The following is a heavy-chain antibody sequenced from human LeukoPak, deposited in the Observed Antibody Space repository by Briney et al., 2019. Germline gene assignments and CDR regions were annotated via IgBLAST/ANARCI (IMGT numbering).Heavy chain of an antibody. Sequence: SQTQSLTCTLSGGSISSGDYYWNWIRQHPGKGLEWIGYIYVSGSTYYNPCLKCRVTISVDTSKDQLSLKLSSVTAADTAVYYCARYSGYIDYWGQGTLVTVSS. CDR3: ARYSGYIDY. J-gene: IGHJ4*02. D-gene: IGHD5-12*01. CDR1: GGSISSGDYY. CDR2: IYVSGST. V-gene: IGHV4-31*03.